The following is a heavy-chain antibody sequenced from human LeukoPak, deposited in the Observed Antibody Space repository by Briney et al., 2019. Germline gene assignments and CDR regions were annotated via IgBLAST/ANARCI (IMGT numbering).Heavy chain of an antibody. D-gene: IGHD6-13*01. CDR2: ISGSGGST. CDR1: GFTFSSYA. J-gene: IGHJ4*02. V-gene: IGHV3-23*01. Sequence: GGSLRLSCAASGFTFSSYAMSWVRQAPGKGLEWVSAISGSGGSTYYADSVKGRFTISRDNSRNTLYLQMNSLRAEDTAVYYCAKDIAAAGTVDYWGQGTLVTVSS. CDR3: AKDIAAAGTVDY.